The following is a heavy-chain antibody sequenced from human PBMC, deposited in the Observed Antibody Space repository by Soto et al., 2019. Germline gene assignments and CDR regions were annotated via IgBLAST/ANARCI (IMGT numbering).Heavy chain of an antibody. CDR2: ISGSGGST. D-gene: IGHD3-10*02. CDR1: GFTFSSYV. CDR3: AKDRVGYYYVAPY. V-gene: IGHV3-23*01. Sequence: EVQLLESGGGLVQPGGSLRLSCAASGFTFSSYVMSWVRQAPGKGLEWVSAISGSGGSTYYADSVKGRFTISRDNSKNTLYLQMNSLRAEDTAVYYCAKDRVGYYYVAPYWGQGTLVTVSS. J-gene: IGHJ4*02.